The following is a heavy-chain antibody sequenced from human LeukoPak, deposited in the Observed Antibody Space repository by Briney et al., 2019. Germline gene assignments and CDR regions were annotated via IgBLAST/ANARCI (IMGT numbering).Heavy chain of an antibody. D-gene: IGHD3-22*01. Sequence: SVKVSCKASGGTFISYAISWVRQAPGQGLEWMERIIPIFGTANYAQKFQGRVTITTDESTSTAYVELSSLRSEDTAVYYCARGYDSSGYSLGYFDYWGQGTLVTVSS. CDR1: GGTFISYA. CDR2: IIPIFGTA. CDR3: ARGYDSSGYSLGYFDY. V-gene: IGHV1-69*05. J-gene: IGHJ4*02.